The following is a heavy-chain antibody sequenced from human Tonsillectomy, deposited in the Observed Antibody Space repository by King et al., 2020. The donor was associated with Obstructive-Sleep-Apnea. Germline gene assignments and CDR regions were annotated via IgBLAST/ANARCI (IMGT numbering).Heavy chain of an antibody. CDR3: VKDRAGGVPDAFDI. CDR1: GFTFDDYA. D-gene: IGHD3-16*01. J-gene: IGHJ3*02. V-gene: IGHV3-9*01. Sequence: VQLVESGGGLVQPGRSLRLSGAASGFTFDDYAMHWVRQTPGKGLEWVSGINWNSGNIGYADSVKGRFTISRDNAKNSLYLQMNSLRAEDTALYYCVKDRAGGVPDAFDIWGQGTMVTVSS. CDR2: INWNSGNI.